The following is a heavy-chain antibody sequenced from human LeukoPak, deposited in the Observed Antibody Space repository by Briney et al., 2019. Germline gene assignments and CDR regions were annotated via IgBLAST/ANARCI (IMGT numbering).Heavy chain of an antibody. Sequence: ASVKVSCKASGYTFTSYDINWVRQATGQGLEWMGWMNPNSGNTGYAQKFQGRVTMTRNTSISTAYMELSSLRSEDTAAYYCARGGYYSDSSGYKRSYFDYWGQGTLVTVSS. D-gene: IGHD3-22*01. V-gene: IGHV1-8*01. J-gene: IGHJ4*02. CDR3: ARGGYYSDSSGYKRSYFDY. CDR2: MNPNSGNT. CDR1: GYTFTSYD.